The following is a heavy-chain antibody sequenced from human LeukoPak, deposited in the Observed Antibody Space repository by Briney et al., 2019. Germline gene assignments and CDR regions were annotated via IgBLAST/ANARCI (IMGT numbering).Heavy chain of an antibody. Sequence: PGRSLRLSCVASGFTFSSYGMHWVRQAPGKGLEWVATVSYDGTDTSYADSVKGRFAIFRDNSKNTLYLQMNSLRTEDTAVYYCVRVSGFCTNGVCPSFDPWGQGTLVTVSS. CDR1: GFTFSSYG. D-gene: IGHD2-8*01. V-gene: IGHV3-30*03. J-gene: IGHJ5*02. CDR2: VSYDGTDT. CDR3: VRVSGFCTNGVCPSFDP.